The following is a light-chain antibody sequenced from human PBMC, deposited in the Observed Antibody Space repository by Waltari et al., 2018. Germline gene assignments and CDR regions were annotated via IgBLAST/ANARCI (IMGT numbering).Light chain of an antibody. CDR2: DDS. J-gene: IGLJ2*01. CDR3: QVWDRASDQQV. Sequence: SYVLIQPPSVSVAPGQTATITCGGLSIGNKSVHWYKQKPGQAPVLVVSDDSDRASGITERFYGSNAGIMATLASMKVEVADEADYYSQVWDRASDQQVFGGGTNLTVL. V-gene: IGLV3-21*02. CDR1: SIGNKS.